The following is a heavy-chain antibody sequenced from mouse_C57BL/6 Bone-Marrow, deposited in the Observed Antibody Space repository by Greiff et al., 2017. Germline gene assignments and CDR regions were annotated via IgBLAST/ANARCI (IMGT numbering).Heavy chain of an antibody. Sequence: QVQLQQSGAELVRPGTSVKVSCKASGYAFTNYLIEWVKQRPGQGLEWIGVINPGSGGTNYNEKFKGKATLTADKSSSTAYMQLSSLTSEDSAVYFCARKGIYYYAMDYWGQGTSVTVSS. CDR2: INPGSGGT. J-gene: IGHJ4*01. CDR3: ARKGIYYYAMDY. CDR1: GYAFTNYL. V-gene: IGHV1-54*01.